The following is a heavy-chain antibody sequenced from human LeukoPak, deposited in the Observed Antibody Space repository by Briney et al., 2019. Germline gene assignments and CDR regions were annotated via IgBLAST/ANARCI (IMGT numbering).Heavy chain of an antibody. Sequence: GASVKVSCKASGYTFTNYAIHWVHQAPGQRLEWMGWIHGGIGNTKYSQKFQGRVIITRDTSASTAYMEMSSLRSEDTGVYYCARDRVRDGYNPGGDWGQGTLVTVSS. CDR1: GYTFTNYA. CDR3: ARDRVRDGYNPGGD. J-gene: IGHJ4*02. V-gene: IGHV1-3*01. D-gene: IGHD5-24*01. CDR2: IHGGIGNT.